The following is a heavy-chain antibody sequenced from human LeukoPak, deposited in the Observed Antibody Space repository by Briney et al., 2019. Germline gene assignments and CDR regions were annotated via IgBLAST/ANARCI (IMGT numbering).Heavy chain of an antibody. CDR3: AKPNYYDSSGYLFDH. V-gene: IGHV3-23*01. D-gene: IGHD3-22*01. CDR1: GFTFSSYA. CDR2: FYGSGGST. Sequence: GGSLRLSCAASGFTFSSYAMSWVRQAPGKGLEWVSGFYGSGGSTYYADSVKGRFTISRDNSKNTLYLQMNSLRAEDTAVYYCAKPNYYDSSGYLFDHWGQGTLVTVSS. J-gene: IGHJ4*02.